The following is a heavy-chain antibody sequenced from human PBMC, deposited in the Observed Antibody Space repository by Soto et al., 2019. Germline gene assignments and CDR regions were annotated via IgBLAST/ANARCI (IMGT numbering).Heavy chain of an antibody. Sequence: EVQLVESGGSVVRPGGSLRLSCVVSGFTSGDYGMSWVRQGPGKGLEWVAGLNWNGARTTYADSVKGRFTVSRDNAKNSLYLQMNSLRAEDTAFYCCTREGDYGDYIGWYFDLWGRGTLVTVSS. V-gene: IGHV3-20*04. J-gene: IGHJ2*01. CDR2: LNWNGART. CDR1: GFTSGDYG. D-gene: IGHD4-17*01. CDR3: TREGDYGDYIGWYFDL.